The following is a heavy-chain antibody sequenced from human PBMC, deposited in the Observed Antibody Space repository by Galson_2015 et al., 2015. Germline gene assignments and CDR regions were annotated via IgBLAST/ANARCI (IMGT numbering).Heavy chain of an antibody. Sequence: SLRLSCAASGFTFSTSRMNWVRQAPGKGLEWVSYISSSSIMYYADSVKGRFTISRDNAKNSLYLQMNSLRAEDTAVYYCARGRTQQWLLGGQGTLVTVSS. D-gene: IGHD5-18*01. J-gene: IGHJ4*02. CDR1: GFTFSTSR. CDR3: ARGRTQQWLL. CDR2: ISSSSIM. V-gene: IGHV3-48*01.